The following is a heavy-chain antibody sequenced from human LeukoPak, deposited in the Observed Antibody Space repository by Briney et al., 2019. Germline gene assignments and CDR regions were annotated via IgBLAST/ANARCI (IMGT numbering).Heavy chain of an antibody. Sequence: PGGSLRLSCAASGFTVSSNYMSWVRQAPGKGLEWVSVIYSGGSTYYADSVKGRFTISRDNSKNTLYLQMNSLRAEDTAVYYCAKDLGGYCSSTSCYHFDYWGQGTLVTVSS. CDR1: GFTVSSNY. V-gene: IGHV3-53*05. CDR3: AKDLGGYCSSTSCYHFDY. CDR2: IYSGGST. D-gene: IGHD2-2*01. J-gene: IGHJ4*02.